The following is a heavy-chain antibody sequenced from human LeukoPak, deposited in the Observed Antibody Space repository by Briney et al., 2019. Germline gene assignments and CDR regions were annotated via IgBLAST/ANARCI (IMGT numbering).Heavy chain of an antibody. V-gene: IGHV1-69*06. D-gene: IGHD3-10*01. CDR1: GGTFSSYA. J-gene: IGHJ4*02. CDR2: IIPIFGTA. Sequence: SVKVSCKASGGTFSSYAISWVRQAPGQGLKWMGGIIPIFGTAIYAQKFQGRVTMTEDTSTDTAYMELSSLRSEDTAVYYCATGGYGSDYFDYWGQGTLVTVSS. CDR3: ATGGYGSDYFDY.